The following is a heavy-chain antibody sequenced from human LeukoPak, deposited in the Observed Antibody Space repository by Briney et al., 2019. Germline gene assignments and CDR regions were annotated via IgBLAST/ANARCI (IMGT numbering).Heavy chain of an antibody. D-gene: IGHD6-13*01. CDR1: GFTFSSYA. CDR3: ARDGSPIAAAEDY. Sequence: GGSLRLSCAASGFTFSSYAMHWVRQAPGKGLEWVAVISYDGSNKYCADSVKGRFTISRDNSKNTLYLQMNSLRAEDTAVYYCARDGSPIAAAEDYWGQGTLVTVSS. V-gene: IGHV3-30-3*01. J-gene: IGHJ4*02. CDR2: ISYDGSNK.